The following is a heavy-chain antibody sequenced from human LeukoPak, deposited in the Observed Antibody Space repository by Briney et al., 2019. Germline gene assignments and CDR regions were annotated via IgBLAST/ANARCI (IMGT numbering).Heavy chain of an antibody. CDR1: GFTFSSYG. V-gene: IGHV3-30*18. CDR2: ISYDGSNK. Sequence: GGSLRLSCAASGFTFSSYGMHWVRQAPGKGLEWVAVISYDGSNKYYADSVKGRFTISRDNSKNTLYLQMNSLRAEDTAVYYCAKEYGSGSHFDYWGQGTLVTVSS. J-gene: IGHJ4*02. CDR3: AKEYGSGSHFDY. D-gene: IGHD6-19*01.